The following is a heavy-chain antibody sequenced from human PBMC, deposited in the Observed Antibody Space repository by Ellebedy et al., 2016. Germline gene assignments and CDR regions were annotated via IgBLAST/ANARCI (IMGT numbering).Heavy chain of an antibody. Sequence: GGSLRLSCAASGFTFSSYAMSWVRQAPGKGLEWVSAISGSGSSTYYADSVKGRFTISRDNSKNTLYLQMNSLRAEDTAVYYCAKDGGTAVAGTVGDYFDYWGQGTLVTVSS. CDR3: AKDGGTAVAGTVGDYFDY. CDR1: GFTFSSYA. V-gene: IGHV3-23*01. CDR2: ISGSGSST. D-gene: IGHD6-19*01. J-gene: IGHJ4*02.